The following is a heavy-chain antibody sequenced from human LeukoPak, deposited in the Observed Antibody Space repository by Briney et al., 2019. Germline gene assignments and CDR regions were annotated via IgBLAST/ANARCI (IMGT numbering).Heavy chain of an antibody. CDR1: GYTFTSYD. CDR3: ARSLSCESPLRWFGEISYYYYGMDV. V-gene: IGHV1-8*01. Sequence: ASVKVSCKASGYTFTSYDINWVRQATGQGLEWMGWMNPNSDNTGYAQKFQGRVTMTRNTSISTAYMELSSLRSEDTAVYYCARSLSCESPLRWFGEISYYYYGMDVWGQGTTVTVSS. CDR2: MNPNSDNT. D-gene: IGHD3-10*01. J-gene: IGHJ6*02.